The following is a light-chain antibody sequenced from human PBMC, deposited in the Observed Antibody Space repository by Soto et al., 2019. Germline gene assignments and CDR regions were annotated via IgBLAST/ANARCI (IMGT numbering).Light chain of an antibody. V-gene: IGLV1-40*01. CDR1: SSNIGAGYD. J-gene: IGLJ1*01. CDR3: QSYDSSLSGV. Sequence: QSVLXXPPSVSGAPGQRVTISCTGSSSNIGAGYDVHWYQQLPGTAPKLLIYGNSNRPSGVPDRFSGSKSGTSASLATTGLQAEDEADYYCQSYDSSLSGVFGTGTKVTVL. CDR2: GNS.